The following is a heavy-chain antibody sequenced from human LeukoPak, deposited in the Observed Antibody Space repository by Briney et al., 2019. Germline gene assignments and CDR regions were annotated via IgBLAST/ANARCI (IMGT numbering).Heavy chain of an antibody. D-gene: IGHD6-25*01. V-gene: IGHV4-4*07. CDR2: IYSSGST. CDR1: GGSISSYY. J-gene: IGHJ6*03. CDR3: ARDRYASAVRYYYYYMDV. Sequence: KSSETLSLTCTVSGGSISSYYWSWIRQPAGKGLEWIGRIYSSGSTNYNPSLKSRVTMSVDTSKNQFSLKLSSVTAADTAVYYCARDRYASAVRYYYYYMDVWGKGTTVTVSS.